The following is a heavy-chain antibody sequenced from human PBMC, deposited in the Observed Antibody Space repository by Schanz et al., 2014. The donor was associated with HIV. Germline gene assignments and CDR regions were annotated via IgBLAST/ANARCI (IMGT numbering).Heavy chain of an antibody. D-gene: IGHD4-17*01. J-gene: IGHJ6*02. Sequence: EVQLLESGGGLVQPGGSLRLSCAASGFTFSTYAMNWVRQAPGKGLEWVSTVGYGGDNTYYADSVEGRFTISRDNSKNTVYLQMNSLRAEDTAVYYCAKSRGDSWPYGMDVWGQGTTVTVSS. CDR1: GFTFSTYA. CDR3: AKSRGDSWPYGMDV. CDR2: VGYGGDNT. V-gene: IGHV3-23*01.